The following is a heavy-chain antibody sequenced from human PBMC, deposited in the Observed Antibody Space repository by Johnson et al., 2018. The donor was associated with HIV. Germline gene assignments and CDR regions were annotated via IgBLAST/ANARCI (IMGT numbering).Heavy chain of an antibody. Sequence: QVQLVESGGGVVQPGGSLRLSCAPSGFTFDSYAMHWVRQVPGKGLEWVAVISYDGSNKYYADSVKGRFTISRDNAKNTLFLQMTSLRAEDTAVYYCARLFYYEAFDIWGQGTMVTVSS. CDR1: GFTFDSYA. J-gene: IGHJ3*02. CDR2: ISYDGSNK. V-gene: IGHV3-30*14. CDR3: ARLFYYEAFDI. D-gene: IGHD3-10*01.